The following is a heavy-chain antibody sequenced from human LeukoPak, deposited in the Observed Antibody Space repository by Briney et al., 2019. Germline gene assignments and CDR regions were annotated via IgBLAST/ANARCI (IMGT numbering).Heavy chain of an antibody. CDR1: EFDFFSYG. CDR2: IFTDGRTT. D-gene: IGHD2-21*02. Sequence: GGSLRLSFVSSEFDFFSYGMQWVRQAPGKGLVWVSRIFTDGRTTSYADSVKGRFTISRDNAKNTLYLEMKSLRVEDTAVYYCARELPREVTLDSWGHGTLVTVSP. V-gene: IGHV3-74*01. CDR3: ARELPREVTLDS. J-gene: IGHJ5*01.